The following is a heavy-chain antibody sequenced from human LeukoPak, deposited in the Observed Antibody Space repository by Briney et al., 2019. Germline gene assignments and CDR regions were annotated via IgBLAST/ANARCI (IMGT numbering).Heavy chain of an antibody. CDR3: AKVGLGYCSSTSCSEFDY. CDR2: ISYDGSNK. V-gene: IGHV3-30*18. J-gene: IGHJ4*02. Sequence: GGSLRLSCAASGFTFSSYGMHWVRQAPGKGLEWVAVISYDGSNKYYADSVKGRFTISRDNSKNTLYLQMNSLRAEDTAVYYCAKVGLGYCSSTSCSEFDYWGQGTLVTVSS. CDR1: GFTFSSYG. D-gene: IGHD2-2*01.